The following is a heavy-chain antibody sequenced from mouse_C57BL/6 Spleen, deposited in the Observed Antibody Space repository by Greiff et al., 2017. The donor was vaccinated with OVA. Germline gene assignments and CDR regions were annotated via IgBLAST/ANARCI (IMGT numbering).Heavy chain of an antibody. J-gene: IGHJ1*03. CDR2: ISYDGSN. V-gene: IGHV3-6*01. CDR1: GYSITSGYY. Sequence: EVQLQESGPGLVKPSQSLSLTCSVTGYSITSGYYWNWIRQFPGNKLEWMGYISYDGSNNYNPSLKNRISITRDTSKNQFFLKLNSVTTEDTATYYCARDGDDGYFWYFDVWGTGTTVTVSS. D-gene: IGHD2-3*01. CDR3: ARDGDDGYFWYFDV.